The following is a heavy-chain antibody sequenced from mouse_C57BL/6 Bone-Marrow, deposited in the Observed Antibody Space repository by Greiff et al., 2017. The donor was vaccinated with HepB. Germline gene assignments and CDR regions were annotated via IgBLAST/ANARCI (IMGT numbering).Heavy chain of an antibody. CDR2: ISYDGSN. D-gene: IGHD2-12*01. V-gene: IGHV3-6*01. CDR1: GYSITSGYY. Sequence: EVQLQQSGPGLVKPSQSLSLTCSVTGYSITSGYYWNWIRQFPGNKLEWMGYISYDGSNNYNPSLKNRISITRDTSKNQFFLKLNSVTTEDTATYYCARAYYRYYYAMDYWGQGTSVTVSS. J-gene: IGHJ4*01. CDR3: ARAYYRYYYAMDY.